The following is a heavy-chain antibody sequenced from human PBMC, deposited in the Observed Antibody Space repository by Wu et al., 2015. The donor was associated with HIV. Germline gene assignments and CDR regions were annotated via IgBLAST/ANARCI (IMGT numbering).Heavy chain of an antibody. J-gene: IGHJ4*02. D-gene: IGHD5-18*01. Sequence: QVQLLQSGAEVKKPGASVIISCKASGYTFTDYYIYWVRQAPGQGPEWMGWINPNSGGTNYAQKFQGRVTMTRDTSISTAYMELSRLRSDDTAVYYCARDGTAMARVKFYYFDYWGQGTLVAVSS. CDR3: ARDGTAMARVKFYYFDY. CDR2: INPNSGGT. CDR1: GYTFTDYY. V-gene: IGHV1-2*02.